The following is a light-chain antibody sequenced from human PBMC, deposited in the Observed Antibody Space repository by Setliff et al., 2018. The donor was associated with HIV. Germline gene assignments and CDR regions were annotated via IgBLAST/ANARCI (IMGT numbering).Light chain of an antibody. J-gene: IGKJ1*01. CDR1: QGIGNF. CDR2: GAF. Sequence: DIQMTQSPSSLSASVGDRVTITCQASQGIGNFLAWYQQKPGKVPKLLIYGAFSLQSGVPSRFSGSGSGTDFTLIISSLQPEDVATYYCQHFKSAPVTFGQGTKVDIK. V-gene: IGKV1-27*01. CDR3: QHFKSAPVT.